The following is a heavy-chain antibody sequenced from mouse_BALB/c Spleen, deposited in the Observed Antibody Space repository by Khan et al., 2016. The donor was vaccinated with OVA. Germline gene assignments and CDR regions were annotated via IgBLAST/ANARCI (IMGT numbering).Heavy chain of an antibody. V-gene: IGHV1-26*01. CDR3: VQGLFDF. J-gene: IGHJ1*01. Sequence: EVQLQESGPELVKPGASVKMSCKASGYTFTDYYMKWLKQSHGKSLEWIGEINPNNGDRFYNQKFKGKATLTVEKSSSTAYMQLNSLKNEDSAVYCCVQGLFDFWGAGTTVTVSS. CDR1: GYTFTDYY. CDR2: INPNNGDR.